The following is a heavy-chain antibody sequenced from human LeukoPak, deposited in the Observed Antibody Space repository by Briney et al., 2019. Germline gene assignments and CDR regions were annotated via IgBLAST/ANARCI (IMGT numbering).Heavy chain of an antibody. V-gene: IGHV4-61*01. D-gene: IGHD3-3*01. CDR2: IYNSGST. CDR3: ARGSAY. J-gene: IGHJ4*02. Sequence: GPLRLSCTVSGASVSSGSYYWRWIRQPPGKGLEWIGYIYNSGSTNYNPSLKSRVTILVDTSKNQFSLKLSSVTAADTAVYYCARGSAYWGQGTLVTVSS. CDR1: GASVSSGSYY.